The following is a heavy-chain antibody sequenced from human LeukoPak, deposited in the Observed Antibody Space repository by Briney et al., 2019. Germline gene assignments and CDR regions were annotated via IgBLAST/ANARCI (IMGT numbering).Heavy chain of an antibody. CDR1: GFTFSSYE. J-gene: IGHJ4*02. D-gene: IGHD1-26*01. V-gene: IGHV3-48*03. CDR3: ARGPNRRYSGSYWR. Sequence: PGGSLRLSCAASGFTFSSYEMNWVRQAPGKGLEWVSYISSSGSTIYYADSVKGRFTISRDNAKNSLYLQMNCLRAEDTAVYYCARGPNRRYSGSYWRWGQGTLVTVSS. CDR2: ISSSGSTI.